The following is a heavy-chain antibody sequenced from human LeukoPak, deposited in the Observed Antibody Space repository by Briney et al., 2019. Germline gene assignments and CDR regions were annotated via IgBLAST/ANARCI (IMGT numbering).Heavy chain of an antibody. V-gene: IGHV4-39*02. CDR1: SGSISSSSYY. CDR3: VRGGGSYFI. J-gene: IGHJ3*02. CDR2: IYHSGIT. Sequence: SETLSLTCTVSSGSISSSSYYWGWIRQPPGKGLEWIGSIYHSGITDYNPSLKSRVTISIDTSKNHFSLNLTSVTAADTAVYYCVRGGGSYFIWGQGATVTVSS. D-gene: IGHD3-16*01.